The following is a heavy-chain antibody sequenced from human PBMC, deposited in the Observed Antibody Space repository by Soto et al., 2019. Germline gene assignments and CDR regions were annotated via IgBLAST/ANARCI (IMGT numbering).Heavy chain of an antibody. D-gene: IGHD1-26*01. CDR1: GYSFNNYW. J-gene: IGHJ3*01. V-gene: IGHV5-51*01. Sequence: GESLKIFCKGSGYSFNNYWIGWVRQMPGKGREWMGIIYPGDSHAIYSPSFQGQVTMSADKSISTAYLQWSSLKASDTAMYYCARPYSGGPNYPFDVWGQGTMVTVSS. CDR3: ARPYSGGPNYPFDV. CDR2: IYPGDSHA.